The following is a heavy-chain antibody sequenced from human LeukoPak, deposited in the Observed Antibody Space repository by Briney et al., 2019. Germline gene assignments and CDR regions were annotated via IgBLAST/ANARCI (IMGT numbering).Heavy chain of an antibody. CDR3: ATVSGWLHYFDY. Sequence: ASVKVSCKVSGYTLTELSMHWVRQAPGKGLEWMGGFDPEDGETIYAQKFQGRVTMTEDTSTDTAYTELSSLRSEDTAVYYCATVSGWLHYFDYWGQGTLVTVSS. J-gene: IGHJ4*02. CDR1: GYTLTELS. V-gene: IGHV1-24*01. D-gene: IGHD6-19*01. CDR2: FDPEDGET.